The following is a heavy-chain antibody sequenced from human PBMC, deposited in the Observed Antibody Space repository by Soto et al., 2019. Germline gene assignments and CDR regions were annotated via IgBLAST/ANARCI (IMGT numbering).Heavy chain of an antibody. CDR2: IYYSGST. D-gene: IGHD3-22*01. J-gene: IGHJ4*02. CDR1: GGSISSGNYY. V-gene: IGHV4-31*03. Sequence: QVQLQESGPGLVKPSQTLSLTCTVSGGSISSGNYYWSWIRQHPGKGLEWIGYIYYSGSTYYNPSLKSRVXXPXDTAKNQCSLKLSSVTAADTAVYYCASTYYTASSGPFDYWGQGTLVTVAS. CDR3: ASTYYTASSGPFDY.